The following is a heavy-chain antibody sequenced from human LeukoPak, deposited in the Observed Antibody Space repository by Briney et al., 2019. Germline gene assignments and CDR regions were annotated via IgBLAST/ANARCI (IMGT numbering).Heavy chain of an antibody. Sequence: GESLKISCKDSGYSFTNSWIGWVRQMPGKGLEWMGIIYPSDSDTRYSPSFQGQVTISADKSISTAYLQWCSLKASDTVMYYCARPKDGGVFDYWGQGTLVTVSS. D-gene: IGHD3-16*01. V-gene: IGHV5-51*01. CDR3: ARPKDGGVFDY. CDR1: GYSFTNSW. J-gene: IGHJ4*02. CDR2: IYPSDSDT.